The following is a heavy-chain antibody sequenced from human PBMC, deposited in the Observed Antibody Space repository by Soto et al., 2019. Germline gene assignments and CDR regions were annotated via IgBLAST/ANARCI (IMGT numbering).Heavy chain of an antibody. CDR3: ARAKARREYYYGMDV. J-gene: IGHJ6*02. Sequence: SLRLSCAASGFTFSSYGMHWVRQAPGKGLEWVAVIWYDGSNKYYADSAKGRFTISRDNSKNTLYLQMNSLRAEDTAVYYCARAKARREYYYGMDVWGQGTTVTVS. CDR2: IWYDGSNK. CDR1: GFTFSSYG. D-gene: IGHD1-26*01. V-gene: IGHV3-33*01.